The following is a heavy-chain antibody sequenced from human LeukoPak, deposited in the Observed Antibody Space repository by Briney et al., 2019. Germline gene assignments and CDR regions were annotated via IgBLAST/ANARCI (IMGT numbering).Heavy chain of an antibody. CDR3: ARDLGNTGWYTFDY. V-gene: IGHV6-1*01. CDR1: GDSVSSNNGA. J-gene: IGHJ4*02. Sequence: SQTLSLTCDISGDSVSSNNGAWNWIRQSPSRGLELLGRTYYRSKWYNDYAGSLNGRITISPDTSKNQFSLHLNSVTPEDTAIYYCARDLGNTGWYTFDYWGQGILVTVSS. CDR2: TYYRSKWYN. D-gene: IGHD6-19*01.